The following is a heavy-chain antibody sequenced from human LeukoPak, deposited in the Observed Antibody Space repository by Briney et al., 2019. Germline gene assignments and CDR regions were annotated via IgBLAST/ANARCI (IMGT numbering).Heavy chain of an antibody. Sequence: GGSLRLSCAASGFTFSSYSMYWVRQAPGKGLEWVSSISTSSSYIHYADSVKGRFTISRDNAKNSLYLQMNSLRAEDTAVYYCARGTLNIPGEHGAFDYWGQGTLVTVSS. CDR2: ISTSSSYI. CDR3: ARGTLNIPGEHGAFDY. D-gene: IGHD1-14*01. J-gene: IGHJ4*02. CDR1: GFTFSSYS. V-gene: IGHV3-21*01.